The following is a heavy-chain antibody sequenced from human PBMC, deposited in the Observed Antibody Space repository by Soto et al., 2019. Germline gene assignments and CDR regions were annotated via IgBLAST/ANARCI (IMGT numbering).Heavy chain of an antibody. V-gene: IGHV4-59*01. CDR2: IYYSGST. CDR3: ARGFGTISSGGPLDY. Sequence: SETLSLTCTVSGGSISSYYWSWIRQPPGKGLEWIGYIYYSGSTNYNPSLKSRVTISVDTSKNQFSLKLSSVTAADTAVYYCARGFGTISSGGPLDYWGQGTLVTVSS. CDR1: GGSISSYY. D-gene: IGHD6-25*01. J-gene: IGHJ4*02.